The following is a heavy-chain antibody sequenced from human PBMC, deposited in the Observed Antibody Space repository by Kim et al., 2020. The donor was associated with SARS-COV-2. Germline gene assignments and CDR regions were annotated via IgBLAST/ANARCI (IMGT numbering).Heavy chain of an antibody. Sequence: TKYAQKFQGRVTMTRDTSISTAYMELGRLVSDDTAVYFCATRGDFDLDYWGQGTLVTVSS. CDR3: ATRGDFDLDY. CDR2: T. D-gene: IGHD3-10*01. J-gene: IGHJ4*02. V-gene: IGHV1-2*02.